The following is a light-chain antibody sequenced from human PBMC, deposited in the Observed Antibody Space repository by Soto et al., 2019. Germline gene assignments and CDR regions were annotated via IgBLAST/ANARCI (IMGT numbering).Light chain of an antibody. J-gene: IGLJ3*02. Sequence: QSVLTQPPSASGTPGQRVTISCSGSSSNIGRNAVNWYQQLPGAAPKLLIYSHDQRPSGVPDRFSGSKSGTSASLAISGLQSEDEADYYCVAWDDSLKGPVFGGGTTLTVL. V-gene: IGLV1-44*01. CDR3: VAWDDSLKGPV. CDR2: SHD. CDR1: SSNIGRNA.